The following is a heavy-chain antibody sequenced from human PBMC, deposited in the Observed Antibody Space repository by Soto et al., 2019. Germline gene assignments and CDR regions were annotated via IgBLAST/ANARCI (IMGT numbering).Heavy chain of an antibody. J-gene: IGHJ4*02. Sequence: GGSLRLSCAASGFTFSSYWMHWVRQAPGKGLVWVSRINSDGSSTSYADSVKGRFTISRDNAKNSLYLQMNSLRAEDTAVYYCARGTAAPSLFDYWGQGTLVTVSS. CDR3: ARGTAAPSLFDY. CDR1: GFTFSSYW. V-gene: IGHV3-74*01. D-gene: IGHD6-13*01. CDR2: INSDGSST.